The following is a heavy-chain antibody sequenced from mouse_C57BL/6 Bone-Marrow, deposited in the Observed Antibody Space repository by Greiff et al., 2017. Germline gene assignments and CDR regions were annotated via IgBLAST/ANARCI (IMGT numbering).Heavy chain of an antibody. Sequence: VQLQQSGPELVKPGASVKISCKASGYTFTDYYMNWVKQSPGKSLEWIGDINPNNGGTSYNQKFKGKATLTVDKSSSTAYMELRSLTSEDSAVYYCARELDSSGYGFAYWGQGTLVTVSA. CDR1: GYTFTDYY. D-gene: IGHD3-2*02. CDR3: ARELDSSGYGFAY. J-gene: IGHJ3*01. CDR2: INPNNGGT. V-gene: IGHV1-26*01.